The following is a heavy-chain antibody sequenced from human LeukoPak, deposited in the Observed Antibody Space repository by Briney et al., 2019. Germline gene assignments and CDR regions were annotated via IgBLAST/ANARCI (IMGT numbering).Heavy chain of an antibody. V-gene: IGHV3-21*04. CDR1: GFTFRGYS. CDR2: INSDSNYI. CDR3: ARGDEYTTSP. Sequence: PGGSLRLSWAASGFTFRGYSMNWVRQAPGKGLEWVSSINSDSNYIYYADSVQGRFTISRDNAKNSLYLQMNSLRAEDTAVYYCARGDEYTTSPWGQGTLVTVSS. J-gene: IGHJ4*02. D-gene: IGHD2-2*02.